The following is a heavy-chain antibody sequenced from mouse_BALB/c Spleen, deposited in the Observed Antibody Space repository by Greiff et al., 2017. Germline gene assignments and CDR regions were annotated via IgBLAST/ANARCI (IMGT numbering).Heavy chain of an antibody. CDR1: GFTFSSYG. V-gene: IGHV5-6*01. CDR2: ISSGGSYT. CDR3: ARSGRYYFDY. J-gene: IGHJ2*01. Sequence: DVHLVESGGDLVKPGGSLKLSCAASGFTFSSYGMSWVRQTPDKRLEWVATISSGGSYTYYPDSVKGRFTISRDNAKNTLYLQMSSLKSEDTAMYYCARSGRYYFDYWGQGTTLTVSS. D-gene: IGHD4-1*01.